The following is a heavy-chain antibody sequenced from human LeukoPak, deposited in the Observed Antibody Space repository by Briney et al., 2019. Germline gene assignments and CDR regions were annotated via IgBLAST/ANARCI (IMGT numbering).Heavy chain of an antibody. V-gene: IGHV1-58*01. Sequence: ASVKVSCQASGFTFTSSAVQWVRQARGQRLEWIGWIVVGSGNTNYAQKFQERVTITRDTSTSTAYMELSSLRSEDTAVYYCAALINGSGSFVWFDPWGQGTLVTVSS. CDR3: AALINGSGSFVWFDP. D-gene: IGHD3-10*01. CDR2: IVVGSGNT. J-gene: IGHJ5*02. CDR1: GFTFTSSA.